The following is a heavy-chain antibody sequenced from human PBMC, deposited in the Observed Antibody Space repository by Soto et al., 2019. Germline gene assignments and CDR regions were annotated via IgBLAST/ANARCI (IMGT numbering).Heavy chain of an antibody. CDR2: IYWDYDK. Sequence: QITLKESGPTLVKPTQTLTLTCTFSGFSLSTSGVGVGWIRQPPGKTLEWLALIYWDYDKRYSPSLKSRLTITQDTSKVQVVLTMTTMDPVDTATYYCAHKGDGYRGFKYWGQGTLVTVSS. D-gene: IGHD5-12*01. CDR1: GFSLSTSGVG. V-gene: IGHV2-5*02. CDR3: AHKGDGYRGFKY. J-gene: IGHJ4*02.